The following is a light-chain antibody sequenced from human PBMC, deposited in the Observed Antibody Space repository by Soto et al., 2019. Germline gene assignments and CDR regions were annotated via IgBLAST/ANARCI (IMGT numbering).Light chain of an antibody. J-gene: IGKJ2*01. CDR1: QSIGGN. Sequence: EMVMTQSPATQSVSPGERASLSCRASQSIGGNLAWYQQKPGQAPRLLIYGASTRATGVPARFSGSGSRTDFTLTISSLQSEDFASYYCQQYNNWPYTFGQGTKLEI. CDR2: GAS. V-gene: IGKV3-15*01. CDR3: QQYNNWPYT.